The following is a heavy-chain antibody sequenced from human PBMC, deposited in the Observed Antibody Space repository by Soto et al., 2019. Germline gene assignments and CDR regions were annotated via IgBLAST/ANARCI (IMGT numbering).Heavy chain of an antibody. Sequence: QVQLVQSGAEVKKPGASVKVSCKASGYTFTSYYMHWVRQAPGQGLEWMGIINPSGGSTSYAQKFQGRVTMTRDTSTSTVYMELSSLRSEDTAVYYCARDRGVSAGGMLGRYFDYWGQGTLVTVSS. CDR1: GYTFTSYY. J-gene: IGHJ4*02. V-gene: IGHV1-46*01. CDR2: INPSGGST. CDR3: ARDRGVSAGGMLGRYFDY. D-gene: IGHD3-10*02.